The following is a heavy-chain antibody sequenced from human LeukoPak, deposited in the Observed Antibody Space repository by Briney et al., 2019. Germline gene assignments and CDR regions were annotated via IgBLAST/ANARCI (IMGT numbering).Heavy chain of an antibody. D-gene: IGHD2-21*02. V-gene: IGHV3-53*01. CDR1: GFTFSDHH. CDR3: ARTDETAPAEDFQH. J-gene: IGHJ1*01. CDR2: IYSGGST. Sequence: PGGSLRLSCAASGFTFSDHHMDWVRQAPGKGLEWVSVIYSGGSTYYADSVKGRFTISRDNSKNTLYLQMKSLRAEDTAVYYCARTDETAPAEDFQHWGQGTLVTVSS.